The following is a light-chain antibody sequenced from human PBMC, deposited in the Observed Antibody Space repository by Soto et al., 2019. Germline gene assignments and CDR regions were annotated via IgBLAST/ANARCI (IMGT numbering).Light chain of an antibody. CDR3: ASWDDSLYGVI. CDR1: TSNIGGNT. CDR2: SNH. Sequence: QSVLTQPPSASATPGQRVTISCSGSTSNIGGNTVSWYQQLPGTAPKLLIYSNHERPSGVPDRFSGSKSGTSASLAISGRQSEDEADYYCASWDDSLYGVIFGGGTQLTVL. J-gene: IGLJ2*01. V-gene: IGLV1-44*01.